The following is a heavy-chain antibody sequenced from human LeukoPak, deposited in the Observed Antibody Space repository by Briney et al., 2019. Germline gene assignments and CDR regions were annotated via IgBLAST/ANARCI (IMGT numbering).Heavy chain of an antibody. J-gene: IGHJ6*03. CDR2: IIPIFGTA. CDR3: ARGGTTPLYYYYYYMDV. V-gene: IGHV1-69*05. CDR1: GGTFSSYA. D-gene: IGHD1-14*01. Sequence: ASVKVSCKASGGTFSSYAISWVRQAPGQGLEWMGGIIPIFGTANYAQKFQGRVTITTDESTSTAYMELSGLRSEDTAVYYCARGGTTPLYYYYYYMDVWGKGTTVTVSS.